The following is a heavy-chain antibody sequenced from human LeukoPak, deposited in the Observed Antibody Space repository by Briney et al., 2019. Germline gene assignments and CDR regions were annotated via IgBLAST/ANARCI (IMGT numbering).Heavy chain of an antibody. CDR1: GYTFTSYA. Sequence: ASVKVSCKASGYTFTSYAMHWVRQAPGQRLEWIGWSNAGNGNTKYSQEFQGRVTITRDTSASPAYMELSSLRSEDMAVYYCARAYNYYDSSGYYLGYYFDYWGQGTLVTVSS. V-gene: IGHV1-3*02. J-gene: IGHJ4*02. CDR2: SNAGNGNT. D-gene: IGHD3-22*01. CDR3: ARAYNYYDSSGYYLGYYFDY.